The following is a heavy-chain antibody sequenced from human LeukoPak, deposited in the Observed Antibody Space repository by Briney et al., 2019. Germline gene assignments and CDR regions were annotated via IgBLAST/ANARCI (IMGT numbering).Heavy chain of an antibody. J-gene: IGHJ4*02. CDR3: TRGGLYGGSSAFDY. CDR2: TIHKADSYTT. CDR1: GFTLSDHY. D-gene: IGHD4-23*01. V-gene: IGHV3-72*01. Sequence: GGSLRLSCAASGFTLSDHYMDWVRQAPGKGLEWVGRTIHKADSYTTVYAASVNGRFTISRDDSKSSLYLQMNSLKTEDTAVYYCTRGGLYGGSSAFDYWGQGTLVTVSS.